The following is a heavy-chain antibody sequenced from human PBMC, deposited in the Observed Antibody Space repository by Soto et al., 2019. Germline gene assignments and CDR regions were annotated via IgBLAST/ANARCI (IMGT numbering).Heavy chain of an antibody. CDR2: ISSNGGRT. D-gene: IGHD1-1*01. Sequence: EVQLLESGGGLVQPGASLRLSCAASGFTFGNYFMNWVRQAPGKGLEWVSDISSNGGRTHYADSVRGRFTISRDNSRNTLYLQMSSLRAEDTALYYCAKDLHWYGMDVWGQRTTVTVSS. CDR3: AKDLHWYGMDV. V-gene: IGHV3-23*01. J-gene: IGHJ6*02. CDR1: GFTFGNYF.